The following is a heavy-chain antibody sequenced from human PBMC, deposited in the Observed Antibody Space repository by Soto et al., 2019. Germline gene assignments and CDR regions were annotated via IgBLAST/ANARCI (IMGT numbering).Heavy chain of an antibody. J-gene: IGHJ4*02. CDR3: ANGLISGRWYAAD. CDR1: GFTFSSCV. CDR2: ITNTGAGA. Sequence: EVHLLESGGGLVQPGESLRLSCGTSGFTFSSCVMTWVRQAPGKGLEWVSSITNTGAGAYYADSVKGRFTISRDNSKNTMYLQMNNLRVEDTAVYYCANGLISGRWYAADWGQGTLVTVSS. V-gene: IGHV3-23*01. D-gene: IGHD6-13*01.